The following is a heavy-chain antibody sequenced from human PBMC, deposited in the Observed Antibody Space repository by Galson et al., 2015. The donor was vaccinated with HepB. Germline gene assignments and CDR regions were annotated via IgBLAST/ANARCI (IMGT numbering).Heavy chain of an antibody. CDR3: AREGVAARSNPVDY. Sequence: SVKVSCTASGGTFNTYTINWVRQAPGHGLEWMGGITPVFGTAKYAPKFQGRVTIIADESTSTVYMEMNGLRSEDTAVYYGAREGVAARSNPVDYWGQGTLVTVSS. V-gene: IGHV1-69*13. CDR1: GGTFNTYT. D-gene: IGHD6-6*01. CDR2: ITPVFGTA. J-gene: IGHJ4*02.